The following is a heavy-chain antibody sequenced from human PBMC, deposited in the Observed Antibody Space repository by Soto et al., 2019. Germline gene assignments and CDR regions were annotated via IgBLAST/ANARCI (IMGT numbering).Heavy chain of an antibody. Sequence: XETLSLRCSVSGGSISGSYGSWIRQSPGKGLEWLGYVYYTGSTNYSPSLRSRVNISVDTSKNEFSLRLSSVTAADTAVYFCARSVAVPGAHIDYWGQGTQVTVSS. D-gene: IGHD6-19*01. J-gene: IGHJ4*02. CDR2: VYYTGST. CDR3: ARSVAVPGAHIDY. V-gene: IGHV4-59*01. CDR1: GGSISGSY.